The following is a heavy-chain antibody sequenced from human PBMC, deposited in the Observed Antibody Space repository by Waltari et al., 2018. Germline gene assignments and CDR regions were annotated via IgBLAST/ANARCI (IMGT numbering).Heavy chain of an antibody. CDR3: ARQVVVVPAAIPYYYYMDV. V-gene: IGHV4-39*01. D-gene: IGHD2-2*01. Sequence: QLQLQESGPGLVKPSETLSLTCTVSGGSISSSSYYWGWIRQPPGKGLEWIGSIYYSGSTYYNPSLKSRVTISVDTSKNQVSLKLSSVTAADTAVYYCARQVVVVPAAIPYYYYMDVWGKGTTVTVSS. J-gene: IGHJ6*03. CDR1: GGSISSSSYY. CDR2: IYYSGST.